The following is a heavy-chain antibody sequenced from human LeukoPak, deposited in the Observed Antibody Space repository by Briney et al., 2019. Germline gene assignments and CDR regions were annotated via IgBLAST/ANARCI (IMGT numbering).Heavy chain of an antibody. CDR2: ISGLSSHI. D-gene: IGHD3-16*01. Sequence: GGSLRLSCSASGFTFSDYDMTWVRQAPGKGLEWVSSISGLSSHIYYGDSVKGRFSISRDNAKNSLYLQMNSLGTDDTAVYFCGRAFPPLRTSSAGDLWGQETLVTVSS. CDR3: GRAFPPLRTSSAGDL. J-gene: IGHJ4*02. V-gene: IGHV3-21*01. CDR1: GFTFSDYD.